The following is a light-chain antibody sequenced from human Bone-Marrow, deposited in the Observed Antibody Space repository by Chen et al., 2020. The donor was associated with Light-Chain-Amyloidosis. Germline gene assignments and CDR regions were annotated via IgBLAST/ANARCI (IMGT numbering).Light chain of an antibody. Sequence: QTVVTQEPSFSVSPGGTVTLTCGLSSGSVSTNYYPAWYQQTHGQAPRTLIYSTNTRSSGVPDRCSGSILGNKAALTITGAQADDESDYYCVLYVGSGIWVFGGGTKLTVL. CDR2: STN. CDR1: SGSVSTNYY. J-gene: IGLJ3*02. CDR3: VLYVGSGIWV. V-gene: IGLV8-61*01.